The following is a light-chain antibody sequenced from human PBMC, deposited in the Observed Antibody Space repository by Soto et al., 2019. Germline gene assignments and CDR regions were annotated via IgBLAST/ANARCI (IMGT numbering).Light chain of an antibody. V-gene: IGLV2-8*01. Sequence: QSALTQPPSASGALGQSVTISCTRTSSDVGGYNYVSWYQQHPGKAPKLLIYDVSHRPSGVPDRFSGSKSGNTASLTVSGLQAEDEADYYCSSYAGSNNLVFGTGTKLTVL. CDR2: DVS. J-gene: IGLJ1*01. CDR1: SSDVGGYNY. CDR3: SSYAGSNNLV.